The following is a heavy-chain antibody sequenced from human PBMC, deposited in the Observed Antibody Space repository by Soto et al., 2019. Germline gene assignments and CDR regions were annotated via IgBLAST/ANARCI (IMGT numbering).Heavy chain of an antibody. J-gene: IGHJ6*02. CDR1: TVAFSRYG. D-gene: IGHD3-16*01. CDR2: ISYDGSNK. Sequence: LQLYCAAPTVAFSRYGMHWVRQAPGKGLGRETVISYDGSNKYYADSVKGRFTISRDNSKNTLYLQMNSLRAEDTAVYYCAKDPESLGAEAVYYYCYAMDFRARG. CDR3: AKDPESLGAEAVYYYCYAMDF. V-gene: IGHV3-30*18.